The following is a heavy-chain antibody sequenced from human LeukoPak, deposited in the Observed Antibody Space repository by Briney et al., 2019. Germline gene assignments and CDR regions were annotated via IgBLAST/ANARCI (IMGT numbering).Heavy chain of an antibody. CDR1: GFTFSSYA. Sequence: GRSLRLSCAASGFTFSSYAMHWVRQAPGKGLEWVAVISYDGSNKYYADSVKGRFTISRDNSKNTLYLQMNSLRAEDTAVYYCASGSPDYWGQGTLVTVSS. D-gene: IGHD5-12*01. V-gene: IGHV3-30-3*01. CDR2: ISYDGSNK. CDR3: ASGSPDY. J-gene: IGHJ4*02.